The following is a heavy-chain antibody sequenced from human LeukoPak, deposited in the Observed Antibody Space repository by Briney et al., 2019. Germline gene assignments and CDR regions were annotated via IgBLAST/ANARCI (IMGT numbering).Heavy chain of an antibody. CDR3: ARDRGYGGNNFDC. Sequence: SQTLSLTCTVSGGSISNGDYYWSWIRQPPGKGLEWIGYIYYSGTTYYNPSLKSRVTISVDTSKNQFSLKLSSVTAADTAVYYCARDRGYGGNNFDCWGQGTLVTVSS. CDR2: IYYSGTT. V-gene: IGHV4-30-4*01. J-gene: IGHJ4*02. CDR1: GGSISNGDYY. D-gene: IGHD4-23*01.